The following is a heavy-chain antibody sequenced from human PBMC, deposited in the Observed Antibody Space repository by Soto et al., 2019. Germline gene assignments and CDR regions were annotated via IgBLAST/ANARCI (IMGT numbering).Heavy chain of an antibody. CDR3: ARGGSGWYSWSAFDI. D-gene: IGHD6-19*01. Sequence: SVKVSCKASGGTFSSYAISWVRQAPGQGLEWMGGIIPIFGTANYAQKFQGRVTITADESTSTAYMELSSQRSEDTAVYYCARGGSGWYSWSAFDIWGQGTMVTVSS. CDR2: IIPIFGTA. J-gene: IGHJ3*02. V-gene: IGHV1-69*13. CDR1: GGTFSSYA.